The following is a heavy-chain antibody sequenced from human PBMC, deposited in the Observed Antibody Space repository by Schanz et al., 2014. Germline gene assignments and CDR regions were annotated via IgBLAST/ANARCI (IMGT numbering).Heavy chain of an antibody. V-gene: IGHV3-30*02. CDR1: DFSFSTFA. CDR2: IRFDASAK. CDR3: VGIHVAVAEAFY. D-gene: IGHD6-19*01. Sequence: VQLLESGGALVQPGGSLRLSCAASDFSFSTFAMTWVRQAPGKGLEWVAYIRFDASAKYYGDSVEGRFTISRDNAKNTLYLQMNSLRPEDTALYYCVGIHVAVAEAFYWGQGALVIVS. J-gene: IGHJ4*02.